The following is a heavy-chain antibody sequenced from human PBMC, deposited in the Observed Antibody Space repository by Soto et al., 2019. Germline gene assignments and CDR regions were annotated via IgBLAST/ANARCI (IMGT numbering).Heavy chain of an antibody. CDR1: GFTFSSYW. CDR3: ARDETYYYSSGPV. CDR2: IKQDGSEK. J-gene: IGHJ4*02. Sequence: GGSLRLSCAASGFTFSSYWMSWVRQAPGKGLEWVANIKQDGSEKYYVDSVKGRFIISRDNAKNSLYLQMNSLRGEDTAVYYCARDETYYYSSGPVGGQGTLVTVSS. V-gene: IGHV3-7*01. D-gene: IGHD3-10*01.